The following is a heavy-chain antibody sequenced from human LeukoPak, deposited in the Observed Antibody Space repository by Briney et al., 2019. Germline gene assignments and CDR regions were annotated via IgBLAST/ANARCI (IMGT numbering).Heavy chain of an antibody. D-gene: IGHD6-19*01. V-gene: IGHV4-59*08. Sequence: SETLSLTCTVSGASIGSFYWSWIRQPPGKGLEWMGYIYDSGSTNYNPSLKSRVTISVDTSKNQFSLKLSSVTAADTAVYYCARHSRGWYFFDYWGQGTLITVSS. CDR3: ARHSRGWYFFDY. J-gene: IGHJ4*02. CDR2: IYDSGST. CDR1: GASIGSFY.